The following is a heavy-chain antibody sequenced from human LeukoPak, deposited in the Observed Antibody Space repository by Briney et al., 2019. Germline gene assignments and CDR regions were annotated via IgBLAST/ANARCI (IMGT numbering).Heavy chain of an antibody. V-gene: IGHV3-7*01. CDR3: ARGFHRYNYASGAYSVY. D-gene: IGHD3-22*01. Sequence: TGGSLRLACAASGFTFSSYWMSWVRQAPGKGLEWVANIKQDGSEKYYVDSVKGRFTISRGNAKNSLYLQMNSLRAEDTAVYYCARGFHRYNYASGAYSVYWGQGTLVTVSS. CDR2: IKQDGSEK. CDR1: GFTFSSYW. J-gene: IGHJ4*02.